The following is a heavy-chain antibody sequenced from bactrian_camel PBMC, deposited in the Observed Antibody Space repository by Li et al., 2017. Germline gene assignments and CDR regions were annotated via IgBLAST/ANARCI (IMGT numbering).Heavy chain of an antibody. Sequence: QVQLVESGGGSVQAGGSLRLSCTASGFTFDGSPMGWYRQVPGNECELVASIESDGSIYYLDSVKGRFAISQDNVKNVLYLQMDSLKPEDTAMYYCAAGSLRFCALARHLYNYLGQGTQVTVS. CDR3: AAGSLRFCALARHLYNY. V-gene: IGHV3S55*01. CDR1: GFTFDGSP. CDR2: IESDGSI. D-gene: IGHD1*01. J-gene: IGHJ4*01.